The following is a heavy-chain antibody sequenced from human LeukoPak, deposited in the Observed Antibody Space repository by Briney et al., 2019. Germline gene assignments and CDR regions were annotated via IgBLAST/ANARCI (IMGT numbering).Heavy chain of an antibody. CDR1: GFTFSSYG. J-gene: IGHJ4*02. CDR2: IWYDGSNK. CDR3: GRAYYSGDSYYLRY. D-gene: IGHD2-21*01. Sequence: QAGGSLRLSCAASGFTFSSYGMHWVRQAPGKGLEWVAVIWYDGSNKYYADSVKGRFTISRDNSKNTLYLQMNSLRAEDTAVYHCGRAYYSGDSYYLRYWGQGTLVTVSS. V-gene: IGHV3-33*01.